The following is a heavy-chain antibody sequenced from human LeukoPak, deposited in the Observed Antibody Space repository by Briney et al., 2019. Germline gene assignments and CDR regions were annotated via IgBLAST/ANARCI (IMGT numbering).Heavy chain of an antibody. CDR2: ISYDGSNK. CDR1: GLTISSYG. Sequence: GGTQRLSCAASGLTISSYGMHWVRQAPGKGLEWVAVISYDGSNKYYADSVKGRFTISRDNSKNTLYLQMNSLRAEDTAVYYCAKDSGYYDILTGYYTSGAFDIWGQGTMVTVSS. D-gene: IGHD3-9*01. CDR3: AKDSGYYDILTGYYTSGAFDI. J-gene: IGHJ3*02. V-gene: IGHV3-30*18.